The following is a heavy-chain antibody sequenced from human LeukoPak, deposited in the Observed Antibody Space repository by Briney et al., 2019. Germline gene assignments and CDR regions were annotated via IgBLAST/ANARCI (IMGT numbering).Heavy chain of an antibody. J-gene: IGHJ4*02. D-gene: IGHD6-13*01. CDR3: AKAGYSSSWYSGYFDY. Sequence: TGGSLRLSCAASGFTFSSYAMSWVRQAPGKGLEWVSAISGSGGSTYYADSVKGRFTISRDNSKNTLYLQMNSLRAEDTAVYYCAKAGYSSSWYSGYFDYWGQGTLVTVSS. CDR2: ISGSGGST. V-gene: IGHV3-23*01. CDR1: GFTFSSYA.